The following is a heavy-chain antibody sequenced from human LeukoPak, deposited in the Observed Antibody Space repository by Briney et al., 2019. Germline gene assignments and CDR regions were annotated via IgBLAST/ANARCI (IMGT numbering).Heavy chain of an antibody. J-gene: IGHJ4*02. CDR3: AREGSITY. CDR1: GFTVSTYE. V-gene: IGHV3-48*03. D-gene: IGHD3-10*01. CDR2: ISSCGSAI. Sequence: GGSLRLSCAASGFTVSTYEMNWVRQAPGEGLEWVSYISSCGSAIYYADSVKGRFTISRDNAKNSLYLQMNSLRAEDTAIYYCAREGSITYWGQGTLVTVSS.